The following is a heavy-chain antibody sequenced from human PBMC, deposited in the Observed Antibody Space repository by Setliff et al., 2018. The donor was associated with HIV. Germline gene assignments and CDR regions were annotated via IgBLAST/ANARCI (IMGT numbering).Heavy chain of an antibody. CDR1: GESFSGYY. J-gene: IGHJ4*02. Sequence: SETLSLTCAVYGESFSGYYWGWIRQPPGKGLEWIGSIYHSGSTYYNPSLKSRVTISVDTSKNQFSLKLSSVTAADTAVYYCARMYSGYDWSPAGARTRYFDYWGQGTLVTVSS. D-gene: IGHD5-12*01. CDR2: IYHSGST. CDR3: ARMYSGYDWSPAGARTRYFDY. V-gene: IGHV4-38-2*01.